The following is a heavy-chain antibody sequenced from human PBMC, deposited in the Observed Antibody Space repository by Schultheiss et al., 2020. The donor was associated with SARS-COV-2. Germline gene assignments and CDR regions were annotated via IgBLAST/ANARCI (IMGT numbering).Heavy chain of an antibody. Sequence: GESLKISCAASGFTFSNAWMSWVRQAPGKGLEWVGRIKSKTDGGTTDYAAPVKGRFTISSDDTKNTLYLQMNSLKTEDTAVYYCSTEWYNWNDDFDYWGQGTLVTVSS. J-gene: IGHJ4*02. D-gene: IGHD1-1*01. CDR3: STEWYNWNDDFDY. CDR2: IKSKTDGGTT. V-gene: IGHV3-15*01. CDR1: GFTFSNAW.